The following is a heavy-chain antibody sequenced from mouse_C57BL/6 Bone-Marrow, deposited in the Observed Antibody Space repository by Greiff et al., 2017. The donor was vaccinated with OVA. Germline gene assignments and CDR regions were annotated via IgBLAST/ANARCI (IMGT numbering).Heavy chain of an antibody. CDR3: ARERGGTTGWYFDV. Sequence: DVMLVESGGGLVKPGGSLKLSCAASGFTFSSYAMSWVRQTPEKRLEWVATISDGGSYTYYPDNVKGRFTISRDNAKNNLYLQMSHLKAEDTAMYYCARERGGTTGWYFDVWGTGTTVTVSS. J-gene: IGHJ1*03. V-gene: IGHV5-4*01. CDR2: ISDGGSYT. D-gene: IGHD2-14*01. CDR1: GFTFSSYA.